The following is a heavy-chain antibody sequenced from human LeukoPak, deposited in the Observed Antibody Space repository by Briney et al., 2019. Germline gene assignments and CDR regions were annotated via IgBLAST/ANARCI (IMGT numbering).Heavy chain of an antibody. D-gene: IGHD2-2*01. V-gene: IGHV4-39*07. CDR2: IYYSGST. CDR1: GGSIGSSTYY. J-gene: IGHJ5*02. CDR3: ARLSYCSSTSCKYNWFDP. Sequence: SETLSLTCTVSGGSIGSSTYYWGWIRQPPGKGLEWIGTIYYSGSTSYNPSLKSRVTISVDTSKNQFSLKLSSVTAADTAVYYCARLSYCSSTSCKYNWFDPWGQGTLVTVSS.